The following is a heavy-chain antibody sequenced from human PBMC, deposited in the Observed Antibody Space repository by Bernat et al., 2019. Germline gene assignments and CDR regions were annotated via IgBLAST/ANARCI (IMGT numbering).Heavy chain of an antibody. J-gene: IGHJ4*02. CDR2: ITTTSSSM. V-gene: IGHV3-48*02. CDR3: ARDFSGYCTGGVCSGY. Sequence: EVQLVESGGGLVQPGGSLRLSCAASGFSFSSYNMNCVRQAPGKGLEWVSYITTTSSSMYYADSVKGRFTISRDNAKNSLYLQMNSLRDEDTAVYYCARDFSGYCTGGVCSGYWGQGTLVTVSS. CDR1: GFSFSSYN. D-gene: IGHD2-8*02.